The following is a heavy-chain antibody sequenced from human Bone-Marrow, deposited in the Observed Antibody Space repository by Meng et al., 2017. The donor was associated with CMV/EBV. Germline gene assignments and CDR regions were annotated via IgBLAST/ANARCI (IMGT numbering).Heavy chain of an antibody. CDR1: GSTFTSSY. J-gene: IGHJ4*02. CDR2: NNPSGGST. D-gene: IGHD6-13*01. CDR3: ARAAAGLNFDY. V-gene: IGHV1-46*01. Sequence: ASVKVSCKASGSTFTSSYIYWVRQAPGQGLEWMGMNNPSGGSTSYAQKFQGRVTMTRDTSTGTVYMELSSLRSEDTAVYYCARAAAGLNFDYWGQGTLVTVSS.